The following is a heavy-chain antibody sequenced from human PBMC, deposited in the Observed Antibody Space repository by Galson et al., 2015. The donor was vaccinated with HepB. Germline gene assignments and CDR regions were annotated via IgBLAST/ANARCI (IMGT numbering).Heavy chain of an antibody. CDR2: ISSDGSSI. CDR1: GFTFSSYW. Sequence: SLRHSCADSGFTFSSYWMHWVRQAPGKGPVWVSRISSDGSSISYADSVKGRFTTSRDNAKNTLYLQMNSLRAEDTAVYYCARLIHFPGIGVDYWGQGTLVTVSS. V-gene: IGHV3-74*01. J-gene: IGHJ4*02. CDR3: ARLIHFPGIGVDY. D-gene: IGHD3-10*01.